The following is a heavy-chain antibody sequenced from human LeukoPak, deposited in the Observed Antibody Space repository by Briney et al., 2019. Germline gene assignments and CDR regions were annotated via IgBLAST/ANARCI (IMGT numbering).Heavy chain of an antibody. CDR3: ARDGSWLQDRLYFLH. CDR2: ISGYNHDT. CDR1: GYTLTSYY. Sequence: ASVKVSCKASGYTLTSYYMHWVRQAPGQGLEWMGWISGYNHDTSYPQKLQGRVTMTTDTSTSTAYMELRSLRSDDTAIYYCARDGSWLQDRLYFLHWGQGTLVTVSS. V-gene: IGHV1-18*04. D-gene: IGHD6-19*01. J-gene: IGHJ1*01.